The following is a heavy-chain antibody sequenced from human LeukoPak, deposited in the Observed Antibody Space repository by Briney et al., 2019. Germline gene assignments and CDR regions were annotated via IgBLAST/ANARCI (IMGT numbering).Heavy chain of an antibody. CDR1: GGSISSYY. J-gene: IGHJ4*02. V-gene: IGHV4-59*01. CDR3: ARVNYDYVWGSYRSAPYYFDY. Sequence: SQTLSLTCTVSGGSISSYYWSWIRQPPGKGLEWIGYIYYSGSTNYNPSLKSRVTISVDTSKDQFSLKLSSATAADTAVYYCARVNYDYVWGSYRSAPYYFDYWGQGTLVTVSS. D-gene: IGHD3-16*02. CDR2: IYYSGST.